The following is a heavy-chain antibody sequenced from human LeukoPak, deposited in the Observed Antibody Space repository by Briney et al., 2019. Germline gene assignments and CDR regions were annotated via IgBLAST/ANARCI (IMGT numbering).Heavy chain of an antibody. J-gene: IGHJ4*02. V-gene: IGHV1-18*01. CDR3: ARDVAGTGYSYGYPPLDY. D-gene: IGHD5-18*01. CDR2: ISAYNGNT. Sequence: ASVKVSCKASGYTFPIYGINWVRQAPGQGLEWMGWISAYNGNTKYAQNLQGRVTMTTDTSTSTAYMELRSLRSDDTAVYYCARDVAGTGYSYGYPPLDYWGQGTLVTVSS. CDR1: GYTFPIYG.